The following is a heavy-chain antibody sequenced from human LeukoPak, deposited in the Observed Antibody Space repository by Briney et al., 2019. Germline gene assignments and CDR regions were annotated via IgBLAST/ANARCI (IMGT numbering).Heavy chain of an antibody. Sequence: PSETLSLTCTVSGGSISSYYWSWIRQPAGKGLEWIGRIYTSGSTNYNPSLKSRVTMSVDTSKNQFSLKLSFVTAADTAVYYCARGRRQWLVYWYFDLWGRGTLVTVSS. J-gene: IGHJ2*01. CDR3: ARGRRQWLVYWYFDL. CDR2: IYTSGST. CDR1: GGSISSYY. V-gene: IGHV4-4*07. D-gene: IGHD6-19*01.